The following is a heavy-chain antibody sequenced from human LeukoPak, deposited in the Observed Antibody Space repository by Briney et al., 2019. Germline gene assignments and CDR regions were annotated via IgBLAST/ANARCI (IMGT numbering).Heavy chain of an antibody. CDR2: IWYDGSNK. Sequence: GRSLRLSCAASGFTFSSYGMHWVRQAPGKGLEWVAVIWYDGSNKYYADSVKGRFTISRDNSKNTLYLQMNSLRAEDTAVYYCARDMGTVTTSLADYWGQGTLVTVSS. V-gene: IGHV3-33*01. J-gene: IGHJ4*02. D-gene: IGHD4-17*01. CDR3: ARDMGTVTTSLADY. CDR1: GFTFSSYG.